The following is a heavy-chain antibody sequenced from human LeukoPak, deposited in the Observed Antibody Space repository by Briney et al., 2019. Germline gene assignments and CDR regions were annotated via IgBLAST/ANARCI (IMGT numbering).Heavy chain of an antibody. CDR3: ARGGSGWYAELDY. V-gene: IGHV4-59*01. CDR1: GGSISSYY. J-gene: IGHJ4*02. CDR2: IYYSGST. D-gene: IGHD6-19*01. Sequence: SETLSLTCAVSGGSISSYYWSWIRQPPGKGLEWIGYIYYSGSTNYNPSLKSRVTISVDTSKNQFSLKLSSVTAADTAVYYCARGGSGWYAELDYWGQGTLVTVSS.